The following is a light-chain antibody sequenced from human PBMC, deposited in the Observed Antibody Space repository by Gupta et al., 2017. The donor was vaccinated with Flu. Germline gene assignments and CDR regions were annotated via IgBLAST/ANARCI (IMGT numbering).Light chain of an antibody. J-gene: IGKJ2*01. V-gene: IGKV1-33*01. Sequence: GDRVTITCQASQVIINYLNWYQQKTGKAPKLLIYDALNLETGVPSRFSGSGSWTHFTLTISSLQPEDVATYYCQQYDYLPQTFGQGTKVDIK. CDR3: QQYDYLPQT. CDR1: QVIINY. CDR2: DAL.